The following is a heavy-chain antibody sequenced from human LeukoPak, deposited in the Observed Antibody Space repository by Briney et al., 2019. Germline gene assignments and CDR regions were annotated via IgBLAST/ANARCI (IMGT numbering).Heavy chain of an antibody. Sequence: ASVKVSCKASGGTFSSYAISWVRQAPGQGLEWMGRIIPILGIANYAQKFQGRVTITADKSTSTAYMELSSLRSEDTAVYYCARDGAIDYSNYVSWGQGTLVTVSS. CDR1: GGTFSSYA. D-gene: IGHD4-11*01. CDR2: IIPILGIA. V-gene: IGHV1-69*04. J-gene: IGHJ4*02. CDR3: ARDGAIDYSNYVS.